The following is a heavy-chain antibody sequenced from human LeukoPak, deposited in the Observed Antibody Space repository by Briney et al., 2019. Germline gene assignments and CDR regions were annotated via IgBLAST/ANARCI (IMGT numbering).Heavy chain of an antibody. CDR3: ARDRVAAAGFDY. Sequence: SETLSLTCTVSGGSISSYYWSWIRQPPGKGLEWIGYIYHSGSTYYNPSLKSRVTISVDRSKNQFSLKLSSVTAADTAVYYCARDRVAAAGFDYWGQGTLVTVSS. CDR2: IYHSGST. D-gene: IGHD6-13*01. V-gene: IGHV4-59*12. J-gene: IGHJ4*02. CDR1: GGSISSYY.